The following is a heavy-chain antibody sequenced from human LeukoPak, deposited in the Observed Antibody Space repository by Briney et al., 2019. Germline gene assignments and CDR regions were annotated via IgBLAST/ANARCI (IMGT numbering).Heavy chain of an antibody. Sequence: PGGSLRLSCAASGFTFSSYWMSWVRQAPGKGLEWVANIKQDGSGKYYVDSVKGRFTISRDNAKNSLYLQMNSLRAEDTAVYYCARGSDIVVVPAALAYYYYGMDVWGQGTTVTVSS. CDR2: IKQDGSGK. CDR3: ARGSDIVVVPAALAYYYYGMDV. D-gene: IGHD2-2*01. V-gene: IGHV3-7*01. J-gene: IGHJ6*02. CDR1: GFTFSSYW.